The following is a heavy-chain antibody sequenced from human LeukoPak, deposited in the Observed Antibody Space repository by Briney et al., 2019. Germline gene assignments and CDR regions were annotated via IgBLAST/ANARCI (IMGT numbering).Heavy chain of an antibody. D-gene: IGHD5-24*01. CDR2: IIPIFGTA. Sequence: GSSVKVSCKASGGTFSSYAISWVRQAPGQGLEWMGGIIPIFGTANYAQKFQGRVTITADESTSTAYMELSSLRSEDTAVYYCAREVYEEMATSTVGFDYWGPGTLVTVSS. CDR3: AREVYEEMATSTVGFDY. V-gene: IGHV1-69*01. CDR1: GGTFSSYA. J-gene: IGHJ4*02.